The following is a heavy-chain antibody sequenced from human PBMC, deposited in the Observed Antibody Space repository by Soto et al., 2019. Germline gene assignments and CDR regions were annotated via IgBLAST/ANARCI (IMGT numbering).Heavy chain of an antibody. Sequence: QVQLVQSGAEVKKPGSSVKVSCKASGGTFSSYAISWVRQAPGQGLEWMGGIIPIFGTANYAQKFQGRVTITADKSTRTAYMEMSSLRSEDTAVYYCASSVAKYDYYGMDVWGQGTTVTVSS. CDR1: GGTFSSYA. J-gene: IGHJ6*02. CDR3: ASSVAKYDYYGMDV. CDR2: IIPIFGTA. D-gene: IGHD5-12*01. V-gene: IGHV1-69*14.